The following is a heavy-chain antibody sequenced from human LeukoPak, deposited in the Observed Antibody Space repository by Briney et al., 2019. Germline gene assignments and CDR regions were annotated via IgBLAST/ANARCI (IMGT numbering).Heavy chain of an antibody. CDR1: GGSISGYY. CDR3: ARAGEYYFDSSGYI. CDR2: IYYSGST. V-gene: IGHV4-59*08. D-gene: IGHD3-22*01. Sequence: SETLSLTCTVSGGSISGYYWTWIRQPPGKGLKWIGYIYYSGSTNYNPSLKSRVTISVDTSKNQFSLKLSSVTAADTAVYYCARAGEYYFDSSGYIWGQGTLVTVSS. J-gene: IGHJ4*02.